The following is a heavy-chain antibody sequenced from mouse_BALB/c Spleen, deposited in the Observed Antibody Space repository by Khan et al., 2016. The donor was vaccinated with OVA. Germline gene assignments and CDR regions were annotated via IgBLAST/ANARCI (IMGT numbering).Heavy chain of an antibody. CDR2: ISYSGST. CDR3: ASIVLSYYGGNCEGYYFDY. V-gene: IGHV3-2*02. Sequence: EVQLQESGPGLVKPSQSLSLTCTVSGYSITSDYAWNWIRQLPGNLLEWMGYISYSGSTAYNPSLKSRTSITRDTSKNQVFLQLNSVTTEAPANYNCASIVLSYYGGNCEGYYFDYWGQGTTLTVSS. CDR1: GYSITSDYA. D-gene: IGHD1-1*02. J-gene: IGHJ2*01.